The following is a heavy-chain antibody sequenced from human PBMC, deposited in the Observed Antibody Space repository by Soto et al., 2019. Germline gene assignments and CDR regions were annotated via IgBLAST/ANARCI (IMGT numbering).Heavy chain of an antibody. CDR3: ARDPRDNYYYYYGMDV. V-gene: IGHV4-59*01. J-gene: IGHJ6*02. CDR2: IYYSGST. CDR1: GGSISSYY. Sequence: SETLSLTCTVSGGSISSYYWSWIRQPPGKGLEWIGYIYYSGSTNYNPSLKSRVTISVDTSKNQFSLKLSSVTAADTAVYYCARDPRDNYYYYYGMDVWGQGTTVTVSS.